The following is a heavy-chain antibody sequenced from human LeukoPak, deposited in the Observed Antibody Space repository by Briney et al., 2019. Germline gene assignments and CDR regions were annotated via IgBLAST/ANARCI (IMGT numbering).Heavy chain of an antibody. CDR1: GFTFSSYN. J-gene: IGHJ4*02. V-gene: IGHV4-34*01. Sequence: AGSLRLSCAASGFTFSSYNMNWLRQPPGKGLEWIGEINHSGSTKYNPSLKSRVTISVDTSKNQFSLKLSSVTAADTAVYYCARGLDNWNVYIFDNWGLGTLVTVSS. CDR3: ARGLDNWNVYIFDN. CDR2: INHSGST. D-gene: IGHD1-20*01.